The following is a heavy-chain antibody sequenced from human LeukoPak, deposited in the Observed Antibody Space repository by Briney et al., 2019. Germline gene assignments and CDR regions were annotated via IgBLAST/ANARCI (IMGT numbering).Heavy chain of an antibody. CDR3: AKDFVVVPGNVNYFDY. CDR1: GFTFSNYA. V-gene: IGHV3-23*01. CDR2: ISGSGDST. J-gene: IGHJ4*02. Sequence: PGGSLRLSCAASGFTFSNYAMRWVRRAPGKGLEWVSGISGSGDSTYYADSVKGRFTISRDNSKNTLYVQMKSLRAEDTAVYYCAKDFVVVPGNVNYFDYWGQGTLVTVSS. D-gene: IGHD2-21*02.